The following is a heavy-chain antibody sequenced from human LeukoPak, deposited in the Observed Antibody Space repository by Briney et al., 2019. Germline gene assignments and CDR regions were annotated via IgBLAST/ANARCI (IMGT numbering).Heavy chain of an antibody. CDR3: ARLAHSGYDLQYFDY. J-gene: IGHJ4*02. D-gene: IGHD5-12*01. V-gene: IGHV3-21*01. CDR1: GFTFSSYS. Sequence: GGSLRLSCAASGFTFSSYSMNWVRQAPGKGLEWVSSISSSSSYIYYADSVKGRFTIFRDNAKNSLYLQMNSLRAEDTAVYYCARLAHSGYDLQYFDYWGQGTLVTVSS. CDR2: ISSSSSYI.